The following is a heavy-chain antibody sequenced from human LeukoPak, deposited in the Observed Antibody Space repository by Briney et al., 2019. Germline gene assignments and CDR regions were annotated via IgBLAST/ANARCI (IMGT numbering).Heavy chain of an antibody. D-gene: IGHD2-2*01. V-gene: IGHV4-30-4*01. CDR3: ASTNCSSARCYGANWFDP. Sequence: SQTLSLTCTVSGGSISSGDYYWSWIRQPPGKGLEWIVYINYSGSTFHYNPSLKSRVTISVDTSKNQFSLRLNSVTVADSAVCYCASTNCSSARCYGANWFDPWGQGTLVTVSS. CDR1: GGSISSGDYY. J-gene: IGHJ5*02. CDR2: INYSGST.